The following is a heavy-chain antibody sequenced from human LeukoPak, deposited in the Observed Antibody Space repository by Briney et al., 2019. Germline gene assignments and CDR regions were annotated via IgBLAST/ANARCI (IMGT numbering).Heavy chain of an antibody. D-gene: IGHD6-19*01. V-gene: IGHV4-39*01. Sequence: SETLSLTCTVSGGSISSSSYYWGWIRQPPGKGLEWIGHIYHSGTTYYNASLRGRVTISDETSKNQFSLKLSTVTAADTAVYYCASLVYSSGWYSYFDYWGQGALVTVSS. CDR3: ASLVYSSGWYSYFDY. CDR2: IYHSGTT. CDR1: GGSISSSSYY. J-gene: IGHJ4*02.